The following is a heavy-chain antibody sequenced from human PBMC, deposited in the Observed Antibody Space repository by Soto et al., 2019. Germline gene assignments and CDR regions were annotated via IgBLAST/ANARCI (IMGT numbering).Heavy chain of an antibody. J-gene: IGHJ4*02. V-gene: IGHV1-8*01. Sequence: ASVKVSCTASGYTVTIYDINGVRKATGQGLEWMGWMNPNSGNTGYAQKFQGRVTMTRNTSISTAYMELSSLRSEDTAVYYCAIGQGFVQLWITYFDYWGQGTLVTVSS. CDR1: GYTVTIYD. CDR3: AIGQGFVQLWITYFDY. D-gene: IGHD5-18*01. CDR2: MNPNSGNT.